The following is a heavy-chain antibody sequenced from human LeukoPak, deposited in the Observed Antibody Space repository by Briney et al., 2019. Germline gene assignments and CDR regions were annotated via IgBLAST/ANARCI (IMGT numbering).Heavy chain of an antibody. D-gene: IGHD6-13*01. CDR1: GFTFSSYS. Sequence: GGSLRLSCAASGFTFSSYSMNWVRQAPGKGVEWVSFISTSSSYIHNADSVKGRFTISRDNAENSLYLQMNSLRAEDTAVYYCARAAIAAARIYYSMDVWGKGTTVTVSS. J-gene: IGHJ6*03. CDR3: ARAAIAAARIYYSMDV. V-gene: IGHV3-21*01. CDR2: ISTSSSYI.